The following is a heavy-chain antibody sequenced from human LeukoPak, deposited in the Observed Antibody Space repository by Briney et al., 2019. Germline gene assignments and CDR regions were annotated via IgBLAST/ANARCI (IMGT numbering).Heavy chain of an antibody. V-gene: IGHV1-2*02. D-gene: IGHD5-24*01. CDR1: GYTFTDYY. CDR2: VNPGTRGT. CDR3: GRVRDGYIDY. J-gene: IGHJ4*02. Sequence: ASVKVSCKTSGYTFTDYYVHWVRQAPGQGLDGVGWVNPGTRGTVYAQRFQGRVTMTRDTSISTAYMELIALTSDDTAVYYCGRVRDGYIDYWGQGTLVTVSS.